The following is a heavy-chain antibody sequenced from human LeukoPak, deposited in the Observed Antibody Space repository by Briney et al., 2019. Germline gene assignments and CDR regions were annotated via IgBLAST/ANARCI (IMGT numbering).Heavy chain of an antibody. Sequence: ASVKVSCKASGYTLTSHDINWVRQAPGQGLEWMGLMNPNTGNTAYAQKFQGRVTMTRNASGSTAYMELSRVRSDDTAVYYCARDLPEGGSDLVAFDYWGQGTLVTVSS. V-gene: IGHV1-8*01. J-gene: IGHJ4*02. D-gene: IGHD5-12*01. CDR1: GYTLTSHD. CDR2: MNPNTGNT. CDR3: ARDLPEGGSDLVAFDY.